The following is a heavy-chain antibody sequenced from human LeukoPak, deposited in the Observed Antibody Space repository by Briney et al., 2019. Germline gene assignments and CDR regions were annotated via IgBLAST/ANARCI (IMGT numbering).Heavy chain of an antibody. CDR3: ARSGRPLRY. J-gene: IGHJ4*02. Sequence: SQTLSLTCTVSGGSISSGSYYWSWIRQPAGKGLEWIGRIYTSGSTNYNPSLKSRVTISVDTSKNQFSLKLSSVTAADTAVYYCARSGRPLRYWGQGTLVTVSS. CDR2: IYTSGST. CDR1: GGSISSGSYY. V-gene: IGHV4-61*02. D-gene: IGHD1-26*01.